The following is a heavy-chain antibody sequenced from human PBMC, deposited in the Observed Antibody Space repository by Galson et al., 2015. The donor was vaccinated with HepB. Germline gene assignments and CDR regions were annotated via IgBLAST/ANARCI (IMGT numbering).Heavy chain of an antibody. J-gene: IGHJ4*02. CDR2: IHSSGFYK. Sequence: SLRLSCAASGFRLSSYSMNWVRQAPGKGLEWVSSIHSSGFYKYYAGSVKGRFTISRDNARNSLYLQMSSLRVEDTAVYYCARENGRQLPLDYWSQGTLVTVSS. CDR1: GFRLSSYS. D-gene: IGHD2-2*01. V-gene: IGHV3-21*01. CDR3: ARENGRQLPLDY.